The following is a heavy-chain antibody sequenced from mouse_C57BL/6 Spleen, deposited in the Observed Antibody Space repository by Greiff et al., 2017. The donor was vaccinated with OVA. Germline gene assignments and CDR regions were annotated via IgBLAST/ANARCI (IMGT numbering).Heavy chain of an antibody. CDR3: AKMVTTGYYAMDY. D-gene: IGHD2-2*01. CDR2: IWSGGST. CDR1: GFSLTSYG. J-gene: IGHJ4*01. V-gene: IGHV2-4*01. Sequence: VMLVESGPGLVQPSQSLSITCTVSGFSLTSYGVHWVRQPPGKGLEWLGVIWSGGSTDYNAAFISRLSISKDNSKSQVFFKMNSLQADDTAIYYCAKMVTTGYYAMDYWGQGTSVTVSS.